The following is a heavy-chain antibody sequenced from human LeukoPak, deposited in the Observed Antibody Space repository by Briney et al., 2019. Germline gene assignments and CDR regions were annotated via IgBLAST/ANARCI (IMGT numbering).Heavy chain of an antibody. CDR1: GYTFTSYY. Sequence: ASVKVSCKASGYTFTSYYMHWVRQAPGQGLEWMGIINPSGGSTSYAQKFQGRVTMTRDTSTSTVYMELSSLRSEDTAVYYCARGKRPPQEPGYDSSGYYFFDYWGQGTLVTVSS. CDR2: INPSGGST. J-gene: IGHJ4*02. CDR3: ARGKRPPQEPGYDSSGYYFFDY. D-gene: IGHD3-22*01. V-gene: IGHV1-46*01.